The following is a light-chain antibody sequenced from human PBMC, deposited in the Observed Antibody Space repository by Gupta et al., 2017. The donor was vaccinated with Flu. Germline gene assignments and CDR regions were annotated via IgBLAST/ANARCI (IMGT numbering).Light chain of an antibody. CDR3: LQSYSSWT. V-gene: IGKV1-39*01. Sequence: DIQMTQSQSSLSASVGDRVSITCRASQNIGRSLNWYQQKPGAAPKLLICAASSLQSGVPSRFGGSGSGTDLTLTISSLQPEDFATYYCLQSYSSWTFGQGTKVEIK. J-gene: IGKJ1*01. CDR2: AAS. CDR1: QNIGRS.